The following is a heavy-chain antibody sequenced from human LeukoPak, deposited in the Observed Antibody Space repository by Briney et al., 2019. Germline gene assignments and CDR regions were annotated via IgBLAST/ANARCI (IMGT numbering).Heavy chain of an antibody. V-gene: IGHV4-59*11. D-gene: IGHD3-3*01. CDR1: GGSISSHY. CDR3: ESSSAWSGHDY. CDR2: IYYSGST. Sequence: SETLSLTCTVSGGSISSHYWSWIRQPPGKGLEWIGYIYYSGSTNYNPSLKSRVTTSVDTSKNQFSLKLSSVTAADTAVYYCESSSAWSGHDYWGQGTLVTVSS. J-gene: IGHJ4*02.